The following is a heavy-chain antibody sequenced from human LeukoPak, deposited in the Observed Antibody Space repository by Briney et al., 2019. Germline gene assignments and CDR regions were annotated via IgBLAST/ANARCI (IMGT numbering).Heavy chain of an antibody. V-gene: IGHV3-7*01. J-gene: IGHJ4*02. CDR2: INNDGSEK. CDR3: ARDKVTY. CDR1: GFTFSNYW. Sequence: GGSLRLSCAACGFTFSNYWMSWVRQAPGKGLEWVAHINNDGSEKYYVDSVKGRFTISRDNAKNSLYLQMNSLRVEDTAVYYCARDKVTYWGQGTLVTVSS.